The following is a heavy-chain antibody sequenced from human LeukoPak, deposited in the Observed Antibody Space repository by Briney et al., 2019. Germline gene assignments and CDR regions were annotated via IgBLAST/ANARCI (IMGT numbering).Heavy chain of an antibody. V-gene: IGHV4-34*01. J-gene: IGHJ4*02. D-gene: IGHD5-24*01. CDR1: GGSFSSYY. Sequence: SETLSLTCAVYGGSFSSYYWSWIRQPPGKGLEWIGEINHSGSTNYNPFLKSRVTISVDTSKNQFSLKLSSVTAADTAVYYCARGFNVEMATIEVSYFDYWGQGTLVTVSS. CDR3: ARGFNVEMATIEVSYFDY. CDR2: INHSGST.